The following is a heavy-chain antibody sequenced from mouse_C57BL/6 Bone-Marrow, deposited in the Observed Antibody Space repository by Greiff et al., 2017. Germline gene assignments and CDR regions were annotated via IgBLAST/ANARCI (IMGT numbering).Heavy chain of an antibody. CDR1: GYTFTGYW. CDR3: ASIKDGHYEGFAY. CDR2: ILPGSGST. J-gene: IGHJ3*01. V-gene: IGHV1-9*01. Sequence: QVQLQQSGAELMKPGASVKLSCKATGYTFTGYWIEWVKQRPGHGLEWIGEILPGSGSTNYNEKFKGKATFTADTSSNTTYMQLSSLTTEDSDIYVCASIKDGHYEGFAYWGQGTLVTVSA. D-gene: IGHD2-3*01.